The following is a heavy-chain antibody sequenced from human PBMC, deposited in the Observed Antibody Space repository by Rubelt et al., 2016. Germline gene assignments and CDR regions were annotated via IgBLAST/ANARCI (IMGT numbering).Heavy chain of an antibody. CDR2: ISGSGGST. CDR1: GFTFSSYA. D-gene: IGHD5-18*01. Sequence: EVQLVESGGGLVQPGGSLRLSCAASGFTFSSYAMSWVRQAPGKGLEWVSAISGSGGSTYYADSGKGRFTISRDNSKNSRYLQMNSLRAEDTAVYYCARVYGEQLWLHDYWGQGTLVTVSS. J-gene: IGHJ4*02. CDR3: ARVYGEQLWLHDY. V-gene: IGHV3-23*04.